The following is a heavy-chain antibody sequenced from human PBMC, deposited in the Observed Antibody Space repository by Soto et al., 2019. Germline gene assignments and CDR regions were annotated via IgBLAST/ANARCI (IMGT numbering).Heavy chain of an antibody. J-gene: IGHJ4*02. V-gene: IGHV1-8*01. Sequence: ASVKVSCKASGYNISSYDIIWVRQAAGQGLEWMGWMDPNRGHSDSVQNFRGRVTMTTNISSNTAYMELSGLRSDDTGVYYCARAAYPSLWFLSHWAQGTLVTVSS. CDR1: GYNISSYD. CDR2: MDPNRGHS. CDR3: ARAAYPSLWFLSH. D-gene: IGHD3-9*01.